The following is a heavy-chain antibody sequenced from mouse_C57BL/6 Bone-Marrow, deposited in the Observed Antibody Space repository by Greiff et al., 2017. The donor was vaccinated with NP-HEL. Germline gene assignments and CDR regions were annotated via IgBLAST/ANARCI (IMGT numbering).Heavy chain of an antibody. V-gene: IGHV1-52*01. CDR1: GYTFTSYW. Sequence: QVQLQQPGAELVRPGSSVKLSCKASGYTFTSYWMHWVKQSPIQGLEWIGNIDPSDSETHYNQKFKDKATLTVDKSSSTAYMQLSSLTSEDSAVYYCARSNWDGGYFDYWGQGTTLTVSS. D-gene: IGHD4-1*01. CDR2: IDPSDSET. J-gene: IGHJ2*01. CDR3: ARSNWDGGYFDY.